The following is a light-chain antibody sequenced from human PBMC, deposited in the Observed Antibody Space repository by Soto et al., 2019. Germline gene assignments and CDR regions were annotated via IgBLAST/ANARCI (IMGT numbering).Light chain of an antibody. CDR3: QQSYSAPHT. J-gene: IGKJ4*01. CDR1: QSISSY. CDR2: STS. V-gene: IGKV1-39*01. Sequence: DIQMTQSPSSLSASVGDRVTITCRASQSISSYLNWYQQKPGKAPKLLIYSTSNLQSGVPSRFSGTGSATDFTLTISSLQAEDFATYYCQQSYSAPHTFGGGTKVEI.